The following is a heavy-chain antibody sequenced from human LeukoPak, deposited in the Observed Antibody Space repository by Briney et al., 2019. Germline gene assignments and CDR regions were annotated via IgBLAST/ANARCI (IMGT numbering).Heavy chain of an antibody. D-gene: IGHD4-11*01. CDR3: ARVRDDYTYFDC. CDR2: INSDGSRT. Sequence: GGSLRLSCAASGXTFSSYWMHWVRQAPGKGLMWVSRINSDGSRTTYADSVRGRFTISRDNAKSTLYLQMNSLRAEDTAVYYCARVRDDYTYFDCWGQGTLVTVSS. V-gene: IGHV3-74*01. J-gene: IGHJ4*02. CDR1: GXTFSSYW.